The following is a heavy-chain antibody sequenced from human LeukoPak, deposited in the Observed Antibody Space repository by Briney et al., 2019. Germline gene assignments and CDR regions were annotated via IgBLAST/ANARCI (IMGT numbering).Heavy chain of an antibody. CDR2: ISGSGGYT. J-gene: IGHJ4*02. V-gene: IGHV3-23*01. D-gene: IGHD4-17*01. CDR3: AKDRGEGGDY. Sequence: PGASLRLSCAASGFTFSSYAMSWVRQAPGKGLEWVSAISGSGGYTYYADSVKGRFTISRDNSKNTLYLQMNSLRAEDTAVYYCAKDRGEGGDYWGQGTLVTVSS. CDR1: GFTFSSYA.